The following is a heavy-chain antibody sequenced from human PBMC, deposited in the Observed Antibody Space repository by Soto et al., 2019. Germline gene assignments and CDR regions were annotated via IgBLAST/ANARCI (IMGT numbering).Heavy chain of an antibody. CDR2: ISRSGTDI. J-gene: IGHJ4*02. D-gene: IGHD3-10*01. V-gene: IGHV3-21*01. CDR3: ASFIDGDSGDY. CDR1: GFTFSDYG. Sequence: EVQLVESGGGLVKPGGSLRLSCAASGFTFSDYGMNWVRQAPGKGLEWVSFISRSGTDIKYADAVEGRFTISRDNAKNALSLQMYSLRVEDTAVYYCASFIDGDSGDYWGQGTLVTVSS.